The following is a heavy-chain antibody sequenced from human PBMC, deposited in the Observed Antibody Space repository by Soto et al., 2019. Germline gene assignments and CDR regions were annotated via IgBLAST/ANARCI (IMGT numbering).Heavy chain of an antibody. CDR3: ARDMVTANYYMDV. Sequence: GGSLRLSCAASGFTFSSYSMNWVRQAPGKGLEWVSSISSSSSYIYYADSVKGRFTISRDNAKNSLYLQMNSLRAEDTAVYYCARDMVTANYYMDVWGKGTTVTVSS. D-gene: IGHD2-15*01. CDR2: ISSSSSYI. CDR1: GFTFSSYS. J-gene: IGHJ6*03. V-gene: IGHV3-21*01.